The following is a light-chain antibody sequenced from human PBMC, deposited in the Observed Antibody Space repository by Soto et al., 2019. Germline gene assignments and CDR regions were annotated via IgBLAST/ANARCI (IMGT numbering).Light chain of an antibody. Sequence: EILIPQPPASPSVSLGERATLSCRASQSGSSNLARYQQKPGQAPRLLIYGASTRATGIPARFSGSGSGPKSTPTPSSPQSADFSIYCCQQYNNXPPRTFCQG. CDR2: GAS. V-gene: IGKV3-15*01. CDR3: QQYNNXPPRT. CDR1: QSGSSN. J-gene: IGKJ1*01.